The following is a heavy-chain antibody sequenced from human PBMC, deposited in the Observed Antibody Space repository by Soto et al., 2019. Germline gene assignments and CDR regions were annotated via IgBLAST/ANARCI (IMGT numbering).Heavy chain of an antibody. CDR2: IYYSGST. J-gene: IGHJ4*02. D-gene: IGHD3-22*01. Sequence: TSGALSLTRTFSGGSNNRGGYYWSWIRQHPGKGREWIGYIYYSGSTYYNPSLKGRVTISVDTSKNQFSLKLSSVTAADTAVYYCATYYYDSKVLDYWGQGTLVTVSS. CDR1: GGSNNRGGYY. V-gene: IGHV4-31*03. CDR3: ATYYYDSKVLDY.